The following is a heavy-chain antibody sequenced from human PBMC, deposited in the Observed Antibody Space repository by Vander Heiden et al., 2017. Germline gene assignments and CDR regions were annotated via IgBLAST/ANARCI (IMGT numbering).Heavy chain of an antibody. V-gene: IGHV3-43*01. CDR3: AKDIGGVVVVAATQGLDY. J-gene: IGHJ4*02. CDR2: ISWDGGST. CDR1: GFTFDDYT. D-gene: IGHD2-15*01. Sequence: EVQLVESGGVVVQPGGSLRLSCAASGFTFDDYTMHWVRQAPGKGLEWVSLISWDGGSTYYADSVKGRVTISRDNSKNSLYLQMNSLRTEDTALYYCAKDIGGVVVVAATQGLDYWGQGTLVTVSS.